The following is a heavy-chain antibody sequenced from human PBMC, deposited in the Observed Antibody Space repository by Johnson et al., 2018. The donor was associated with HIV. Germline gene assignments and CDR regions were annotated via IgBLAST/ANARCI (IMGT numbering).Heavy chain of an antibody. CDR3: AKAEGESRGALDI. CDR1: GFTFSSYA. CDR2: ISVDGSNK. V-gene: IGHV3-30*02. Sequence: QVQLVESGGGVVQPGGSLRLSCAASGFTFSSYAMHWVRQAPGKGLEWVAFISVDGSNKYQEDSVKGRFTITRDNSKNTLYLQMNSLRAEEPAVYYCAKAEGESRGALDIWGQGTMVTVSS. J-gene: IGHJ3*02. D-gene: IGHD3-22*01.